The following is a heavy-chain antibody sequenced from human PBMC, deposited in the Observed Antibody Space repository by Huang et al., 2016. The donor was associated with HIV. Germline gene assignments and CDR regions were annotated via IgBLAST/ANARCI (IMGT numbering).Heavy chain of an antibody. CDR2: INSEGSST. D-gene: IGHD3-22*01. J-gene: IGHJ4*02. V-gene: IGHV3-74*01. CDR1: GFSISSYW. Sequence: EVQLVESGGGLVQPGGSLRLSCVASGFSISSYWMHWVRQAPGKGLVLVARINSEGSSTSYADSVKGRFNISRDNAKNTLYLQMNSLRAEDTAVYYCARDPRIQSWLNFFDYWGQGTLVSVSS. CDR3: ARDPRIQSWLNFFDY.